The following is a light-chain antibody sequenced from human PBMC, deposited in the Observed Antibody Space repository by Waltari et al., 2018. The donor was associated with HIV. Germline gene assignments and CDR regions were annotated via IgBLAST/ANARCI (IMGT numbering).Light chain of an antibody. Sequence: QTLLPQPPSASGTPGQRLTISCSGSYPNIASNTVNWNQQLPGSAPGALLYNNGQRPSGVPGRFSGSKSRTSASLAISGLQSEDQGDYYCASWDGKLDGWVFGGGTRLTVL. CDR1: YPNIASNT. V-gene: IGLV1-44*01. J-gene: IGLJ3*02. CDR2: NNG. CDR3: ASWDGKLDGWV.